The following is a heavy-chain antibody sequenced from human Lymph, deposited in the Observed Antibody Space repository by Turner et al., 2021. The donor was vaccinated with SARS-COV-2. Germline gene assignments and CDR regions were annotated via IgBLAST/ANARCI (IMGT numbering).Heavy chain of an antibody. Sequence: EVQLVESGGGLVQPGGSLRLSCAASGFPFSSYWMHWVRQAPGKGLVWVSRINSDGSSTSYADSVKGRFTISRDNAKNTLYLQMNSLRAEDTAVYYCARDGGYCSGGSCYSYDAFDIWGQGTMVTISS. CDR3: ARDGGYCSGGSCYSYDAFDI. V-gene: IGHV3-74*01. D-gene: IGHD2-15*01. CDR2: INSDGSST. J-gene: IGHJ3*02. CDR1: GFPFSSYW.